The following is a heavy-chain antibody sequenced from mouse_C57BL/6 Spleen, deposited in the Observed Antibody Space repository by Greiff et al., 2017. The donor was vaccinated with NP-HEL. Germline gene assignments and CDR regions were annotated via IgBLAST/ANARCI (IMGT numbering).Heavy chain of an antibody. V-gene: IGHV1-53*01. CDR1: GYTFTSYW. CDR3: ARSNYYGSRPYYFDY. J-gene: IGHJ2*01. Sequence: VQLQESGTELVKPGASVKLSCKASGYTFTSYWMHWVKQRPGQGLEWIGNINPSNGGTNYNEKFKSKATLTVDKSSSTAYMQLSSLTSEDSAVYYCARSNYYGSRPYYFDYWGQGTTLTVSS. D-gene: IGHD1-1*01. CDR2: INPSNGGT.